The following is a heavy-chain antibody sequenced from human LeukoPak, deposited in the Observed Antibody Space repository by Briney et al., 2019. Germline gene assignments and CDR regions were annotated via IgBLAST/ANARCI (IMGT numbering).Heavy chain of an antibody. CDR2: ISTRGRT. J-gene: IGHJ5*01. V-gene: IGHV4-61*02. Sequence: SETLSLTCAVSGSSISSGSYFWSWVRQPAGRGLEWIGRISTRGRTNYNPSLKSRVTMSLDTSNNHFSLRLSSVTAADTAVYYCATDPATGYSSEAWFDSWGQGTQVTVSS. D-gene: IGHD6-13*01. CDR1: GSSISSGSYF. CDR3: ATDPATGYSSEAWFDS.